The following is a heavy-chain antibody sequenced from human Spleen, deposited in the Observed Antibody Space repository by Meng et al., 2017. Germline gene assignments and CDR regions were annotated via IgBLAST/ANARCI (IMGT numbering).Heavy chain of an antibody. CDR3: ARADKVRFDY. CDR2: IYHSGST. V-gene: IGHV4-4*02. J-gene: IGHJ4*02. Sequence: QVQPEGSRPGLVEPSETLSLTCTVSGGSMNNDHWWSWVRQTPGKGLEWIGEIYHSGSTNYNPSLKSRVSISVDKSKNQFSLKLSSVTAADTAVYYCARADKVRFDYWGQGTLVTVSS. CDR1: GGSMNNDHW.